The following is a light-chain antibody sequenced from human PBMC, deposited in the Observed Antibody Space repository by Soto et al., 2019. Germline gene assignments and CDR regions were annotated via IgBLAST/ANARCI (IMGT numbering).Light chain of an antibody. J-gene: IGLJ1*01. CDR3: SSYTFTSTLYV. CDR2: EGS. Sequence: QSALTQPASVSGSPGQSITISCTGTSCDVGSYNLVSWYQQHPGKAPKLMIYEGSKRPSGVSNRFSGSKSGNTASLTISGLQAEDEADYYCSSYTFTSTLYVFXTGTKVTVL. CDR1: SCDVGSYNL. V-gene: IGLV2-14*02.